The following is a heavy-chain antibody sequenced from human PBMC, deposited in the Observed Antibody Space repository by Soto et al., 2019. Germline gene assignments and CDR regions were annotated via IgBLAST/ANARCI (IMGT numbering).Heavy chain of an antibody. CDR1: GFTFSSYA. D-gene: IGHD4-4*01. CDR2: ISGSGGST. V-gene: IGHV3-23*01. CDR3: AKDESRRNRRYFDL. Sequence: EVQLLESGGGLVQPGGSLRLSCAASGFTFSSYAMYWVRQAPGKGLEWVSVISGSGGSTYYADSVKGRFTISRDNSKSTPYLQMNSLSAEDTAVYYCAKDESRRNRRYFDLWGRGTLVTVSS. J-gene: IGHJ2*01.